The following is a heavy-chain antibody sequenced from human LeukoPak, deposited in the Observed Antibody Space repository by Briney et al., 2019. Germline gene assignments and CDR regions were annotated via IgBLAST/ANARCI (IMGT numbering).Heavy chain of an antibody. V-gene: IGHV3-7*01. CDR3: ARDMTTVTTLPNYYYMDV. J-gene: IGHJ6*03. CDR2: IKQDGSEK. CDR1: GFTFSSYW. Sequence: GGSLRLSCAASGFTFSSYWMSWVRQAPGKGLEWVANIKQDGSEKYYVDSVKGRFTISRDNAKNPLYLQMNSLRAEDTAVCYCARDMTTVTTLPNYYYMDVWGKGTTVTVSS. D-gene: IGHD4-17*01.